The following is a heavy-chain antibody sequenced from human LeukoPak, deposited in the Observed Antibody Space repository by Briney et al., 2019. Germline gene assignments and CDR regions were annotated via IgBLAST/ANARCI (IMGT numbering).Heavy chain of an antibody. J-gene: IGHJ5*02. Sequence: RGESLKISCKGSGYSFPNYWIGWVRQMPGKGLEWMGIIYPGDPHTRYSPSFQDQVTISVDKSISTAYLQWSSLKASDTAMYYCARGPYAYTSSATLGSYNWFDPWGQGSLVTVSS. CDR1: GYSFPNYW. CDR3: ARGPYAYTSSATLGSYNWFDP. D-gene: IGHD2-2*02. V-gene: IGHV5-51*01. CDR2: IYPGDPHT.